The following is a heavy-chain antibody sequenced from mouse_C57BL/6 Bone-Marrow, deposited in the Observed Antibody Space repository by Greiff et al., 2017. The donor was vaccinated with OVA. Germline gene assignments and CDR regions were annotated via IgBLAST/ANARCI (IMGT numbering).Heavy chain of an antibody. CDR2: INSDGGST. CDR3: RGVTKGYFDY. J-gene: IGHJ2*01. V-gene: IGHV5-2*01. CDR1: EYEFPSHD. D-gene: IGHD2-2*01. Sequence: EVQLVESGGGLVQPGESLKLSCESNEYEFPSHDMSWVRQTPEKRLELVAAINSDGGSTYYPDTMERRFIISRDNTKKTLYLQMSSLRSEDPALYYSRGVTKGYFDYWGQGTTLTVSS.